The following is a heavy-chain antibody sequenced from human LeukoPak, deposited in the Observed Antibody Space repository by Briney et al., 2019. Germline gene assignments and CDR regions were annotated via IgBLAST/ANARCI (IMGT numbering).Heavy chain of an antibody. CDR2: INSDGSTT. V-gene: IGHV3-74*01. CDR1: GFTFNIYW. J-gene: IGHJ6*02. CDR3: ARDLAYGMDV. Sequence: PGGSLRLSCAASGFTFNIYWLHWVRQVPGKGLVLVSHINSDGSTTSYADSVKGRFTTSRDNAQNTLYLQMNTPRDEDTAVYYCARDLAYGMDVWGQGTTVTVSS.